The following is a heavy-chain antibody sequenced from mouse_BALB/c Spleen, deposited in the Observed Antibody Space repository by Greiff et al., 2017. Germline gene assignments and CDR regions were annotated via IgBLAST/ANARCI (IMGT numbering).Heavy chain of an antibody. CDR2: ISYSGST. CDR3: ARYGSPLYAMDY. Sequence: DVMLVESGPSLVKPSQTLSLTCSVTGDSITSGYWNWIRKFPGNKLEYMGYISYSGSTYYNPSLKSRISITRDTSKNQYYLQLNSVTTEDTATYYCARYGSPLYAMDYWGQGTSVTVSS. J-gene: IGHJ4*01. CDR1: GDSITSGY. D-gene: IGHD1-1*01. V-gene: IGHV3-8*02.